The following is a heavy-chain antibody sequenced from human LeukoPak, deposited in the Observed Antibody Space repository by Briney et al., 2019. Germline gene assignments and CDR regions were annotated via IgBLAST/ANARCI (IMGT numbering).Heavy chain of an antibody. Sequence: GGSLRLSCAASGGTFSSYSRNLVGQAPGKGLEWTSSINSRSTYIHYADSVKGRFTISRDNAKNSLYLQMNSLRAEDTAVYFCAKSTRAVMAMMDVWGKGTTVSVSS. V-gene: IGHV3-21*01. D-gene: IGHD3-16*01. CDR1: GGTFSSYS. CDR2: INSRSTYI. J-gene: IGHJ6*04. CDR3: AKSTRAVMAMMDV.